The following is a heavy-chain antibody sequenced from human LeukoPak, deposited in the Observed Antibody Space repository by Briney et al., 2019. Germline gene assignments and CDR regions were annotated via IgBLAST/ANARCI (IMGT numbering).Heavy chain of an antibody. CDR3: ARDPNGNYVGAFDFQP. Sequence: GGSLRLSCAASGFTFATYAMTWVRQAPGKGLEWVSSMTSGGRDIYYADSVKGRFTIYRDNYKNTLYLQMNSLRAEDTAVYYCARDPNGNYVGAFDFQPWGQGTLVTVSS. J-gene: IGHJ1*01. D-gene: IGHD4-17*01. CDR1: GFTFATYA. V-gene: IGHV3-23*01. CDR2: MTSGGRDI.